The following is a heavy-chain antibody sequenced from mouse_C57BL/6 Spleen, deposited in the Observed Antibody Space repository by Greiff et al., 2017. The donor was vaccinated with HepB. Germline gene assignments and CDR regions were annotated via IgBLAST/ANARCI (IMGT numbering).Heavy chain of an antibody. D-gene: IGHD1-1*01. Sequence: VQLKQSGAELVWPGASVKLSCTASGFNIIDYFMHWVKQRPEHGLEWIGRIDPEDGDTEYAPKFQGKATMTADTSSNTAYLQLSSLTSEDTAGYYCTTGVLVVGGGCWGQGTTLTFSS. CDR2: IDPEDGDT. J-gene: IGHJ2*01. CDR3: TTGVLVVGGGC. V-gene: IGHV14-1*01. CDR1: GFNIIDYF.